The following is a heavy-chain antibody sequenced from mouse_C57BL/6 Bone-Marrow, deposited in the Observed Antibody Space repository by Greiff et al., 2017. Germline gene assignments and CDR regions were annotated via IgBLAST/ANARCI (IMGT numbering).Heavy chain of an antibody. Sequence: VQLQQPGAELVKPGASVKLSCKASGYTFTSYWMHWVKQRPGQGLEWIGMIHPNSGSTNYNEKFKSKATLTVDKSSSTAYMQLSSLTSEDSAVYYCARDGYYPWYFDVWGTGTTVTVSS. CDR1: GYTFTSYW. CDR3: ARDGYYPWYFDV. CDR2: IHPNSGST. J-gene: IGHJ1*03. V-gene: IGHV1-64*01. D-gene: IGHD2-3*01.